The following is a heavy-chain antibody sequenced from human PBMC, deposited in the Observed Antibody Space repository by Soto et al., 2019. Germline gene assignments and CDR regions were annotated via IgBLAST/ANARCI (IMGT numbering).Heavy chain of an antibody. CDR2: ISYGGTTK. J-gene: IGHJ4*02. D-gene: IGHD2-21*01. CDR3: ARACGGGGVPLYCFDF. V-gene: IGHV3-30*04. CDR1: GFTFRNYA. Sequence: QVQLVDSGGGVVQPGRSLRLSCEVSGFTFRNYAMHWVRQAPGKGLEWVAVISYGGTTKYYADSVKGRFTISRDNSNNRRYLQMNSLKAEDTAVYYCARACGGGGVPLYCFDFWGQGTLVSVSS.